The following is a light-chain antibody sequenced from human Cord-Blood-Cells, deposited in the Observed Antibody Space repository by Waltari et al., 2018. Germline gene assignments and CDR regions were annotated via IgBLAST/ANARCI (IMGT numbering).Light chain of an antibody. V-gene: IGKV3-15*01. CDR1: QSVSSN. Sequence: VSPGERATLSCRASQSVSSNLAWYQQKPGQAPRLLIYGASTRATGIPARFSGSGSGTEFTLTISSLQSEDFAVYYCQQYNNRRTFGQGTKVEIK. CDR2: GAS. CDR3: QQYNNRRT. J-gene: IGKJ1*01.